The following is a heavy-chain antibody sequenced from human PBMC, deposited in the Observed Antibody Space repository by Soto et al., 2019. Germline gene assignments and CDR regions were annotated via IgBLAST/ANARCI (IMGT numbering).Heavy chain of an antibody. CDR1: GGTFSSYA. J-gene: IGHJ3*02. CDR2: IIPIFGTA. V-gene: IGHV1-69*13. Sequence: ASVKVSCKASGGTFSSYAISWVRQAPGQGLEWMGGIIPIFGTANYAQKFQGRVTITADESTSTAYMELSSLRSEDTAVYYCARGGGASNNKVYPDSFDIWVQGTMVTVSS. D-gene: IGHD1-20*01. CDR3: ARGGGASNNKVYPDSFDI.